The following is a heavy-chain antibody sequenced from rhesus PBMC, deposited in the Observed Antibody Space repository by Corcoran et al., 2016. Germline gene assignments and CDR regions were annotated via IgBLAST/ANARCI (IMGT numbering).Heavy chain of an antibody. V-gene: IGHV4-147*01. Sequence: QVQLQESGPGLVKPSETLSLTCAVSGGLTSTNSWTWIRQPPGKGLEWIGRIFGNGGGNSYNPSLTGRVTIARDTAKNQFSLKLNSVTTADTAVYCCARGRVVNDRGVDYWGQGVLVTVSS. CDR3: ARGRVVNDRGVDY. D-gene: IGHD3-28*01. CDR1: GGLTSTNS. CDR2: IFGNGGGN. J-gene: IGHJ4*01.